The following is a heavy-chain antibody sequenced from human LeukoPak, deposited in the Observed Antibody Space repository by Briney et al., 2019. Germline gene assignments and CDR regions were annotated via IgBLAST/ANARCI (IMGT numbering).Heavy chain of an antibody. J-gene: IGHJ4*02. CDR3: AKYTRIVVVPAAIDY. CDR2: ISGSGGST. Sequence: GGSLRLSCAASGFTFSSYAMSWVRQAPGKGLEWVSAISGSGGSTYYADSVKGRFTISRDNSKNTLYLQMNSLRAEDTAVYYCAKYTRIVVVPAAIDYWGQGTLVTVSS. D-gene: IGHD2-2*01. V-gene: IGHV3-23*01. CDR1: GFTFSSYA.